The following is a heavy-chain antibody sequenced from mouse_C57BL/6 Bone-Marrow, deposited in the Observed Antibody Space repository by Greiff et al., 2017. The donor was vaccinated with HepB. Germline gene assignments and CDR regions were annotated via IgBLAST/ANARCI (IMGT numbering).Heavy chain of an antibody. CDR3: ARHPFAY. CDR2: ISSGGSYT. V-gene: IGHV5-6*01. J-gene: IGHJ3*01. CDR1: GFTFSSYG. Sequence: EVQGVESGGDLVKPGGSLKLSCAASGFTFSSYGMSWVRQTPDKRLEWVASISSGGSYTYYPDSVKGRFTISRDNAKNTLYLQMRSLKSEDTAMYYCARHPFAYWGQGTLVTVSA.